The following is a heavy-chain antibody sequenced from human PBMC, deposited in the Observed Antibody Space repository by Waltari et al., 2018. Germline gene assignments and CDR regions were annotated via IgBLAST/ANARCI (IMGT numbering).Heavy chain of an antibody. V-gene: IGHV7-4-1*02. D-gene: IGHD3-22*01. Sequence: QVQLVQSGSELKKPGASVKVSCKASGYTFTSYAMNWVRQAPGQGLEWMGWINTNTGNPTYAEGFTGRFVFSLDTAVSTAYLQISSLKAEDTAVYYCARLNYYDSSGYYYVWYFDYWGQGTLVTVSS. J-gene: IGHJ4*02. CDR2: INTNTGNP. CDR3: ARLNYYDSSGYYYVWYFDY. CDR1: GYTFTSYA.